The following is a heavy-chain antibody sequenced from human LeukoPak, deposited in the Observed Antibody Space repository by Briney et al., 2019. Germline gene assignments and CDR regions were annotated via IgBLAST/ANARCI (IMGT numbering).Heavy chain of an antibody. CDR1: GYIFNNYN. CDR2: ISAYNGNT. D-gene: IGHD1-26*01. J-gene: IGHJ4*02. V-gene: IGHV1-18*01. Sequence: ASVKVSCKASGYIFNNYNIDWVRQAPGQGLEWMGWISAYNGNTNYAQTFQDRVTMTTDTSTSTAYMELRSLTSDDTAIYYCARDFGSYLDYWGQGTLVTVSS. CDR3: ARDFGSYLDY.